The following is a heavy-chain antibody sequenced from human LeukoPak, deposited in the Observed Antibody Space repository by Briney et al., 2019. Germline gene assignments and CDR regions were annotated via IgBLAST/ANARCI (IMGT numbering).Heavy chain of an antibody. V-gene: IGHV3-23*01. CDR2: ISGSGGST. CDR3: AKDQVRIYYDLPTFDY. CDR1: GFTFSSYA. J-gene: IGHJ4*02. D-gene: IGHD3-22*01. Sequence: GGSLRLSCAASGFTFSSYAMSWVRQAPGEGLEWVSAISGSGGSTYYADSVKGRFTISRDNSKNTLYLQMNSLRAEDTAVYYCAKDQVRIYYDLPTFDYWGQGTLVTVSS.